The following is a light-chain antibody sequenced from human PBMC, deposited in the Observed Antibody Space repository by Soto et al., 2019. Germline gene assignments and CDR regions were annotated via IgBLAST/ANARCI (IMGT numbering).Light chain of an antibody. Sequence: EIVLTQSPGTLSLSPGERATLSCRASQSVSSSFLTWYQQKPGQAPRLLISAASIRATGIPDRFSGSGSGTDFTLTISRLELKDFAVCYCQRYGTTAITFGQGTRLEIK. J-gene: IGKJ5*01. CDR3: QRYGTTAIT. CDR2: AAS. V-gene: IGKV3-20*01. CDR1: QSVSSSF.